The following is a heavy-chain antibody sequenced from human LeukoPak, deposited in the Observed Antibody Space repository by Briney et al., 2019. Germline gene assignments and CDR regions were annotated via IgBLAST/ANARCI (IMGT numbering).Heavy chain of an antibody. Sequence: PSETLSLTCTVSGGSISSYYWSWIRQPAGKGLEWIGRIYTSGSTNYNPSLKSRVTMSVDTSKNQFSLKLSSVTAADTAVYYCARESLFSVAEAGRWFDPWAREPWSPSPQ. CDR3: ARESLFSVAEAGRWFDP. CDR2: IYTSGST. J-gene: IGHJ5*02. D-gene: IGHD5/OR15-5a*01. CDR1: GGSISSYY. V-gene: IGHV4-4*07.